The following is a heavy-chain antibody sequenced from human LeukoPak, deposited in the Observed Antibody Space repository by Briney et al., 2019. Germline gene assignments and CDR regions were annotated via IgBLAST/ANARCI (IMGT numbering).Heavy chain of an antibody. CDR2: INPNSGDT. V-gene: IGHV1-2*02. J-gene: IGHJ4*02. CDR1: GYTFTGYY. CDR3: ARVTPNDYYDPSFFHY. D-gene: IGHD3-22*01. Sequence: ASVKVSCKASGYTFTGYYIHWVLQAPGQGLEWMGWINPNSGDTNYVQKFQGRVTMARDTSISTAYMELSRLRSDDTAVYYCARVTPNDYYDPSFFHYWGQGTLVTVSS.